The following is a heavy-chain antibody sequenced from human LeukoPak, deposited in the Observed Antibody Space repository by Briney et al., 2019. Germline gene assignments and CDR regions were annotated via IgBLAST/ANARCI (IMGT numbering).Heavy chain of an antibody. CDR3: AKDAKGSYNWFDP. J-gene: IGHJ5*02. Sequence: PGGSLRLSCTASGFIFSSYGMRWVRKAPGKGLEWVAVIWYDGSYKYSADSVKGRFTISRDNSKNTLYLQMDSLRAEDTALYYCAKDAKGSYNWFDPWGQGTLVIVSS. D-gene: IGHD6-6*01. CDR1: GFIFSSYG. V-gene: IGHV3-33*06. CDR2: IWYDGSYK.